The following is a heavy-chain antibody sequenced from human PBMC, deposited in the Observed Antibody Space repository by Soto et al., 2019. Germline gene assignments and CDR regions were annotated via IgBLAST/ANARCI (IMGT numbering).Heavy chain of an antibody. D-gene: IGHD2-15*01. CDR1: GFTFSSYA. Sequence: GSLRLSCAASGFTFSSYAMGWVRQGPGKGLEWVAVISYDGSNKYYADSVKGRFTISRDNSKNTLYLQMNSLRAEDTAVYYCAKGNNPDIVVVVAATDWFDPWGQGTLVTVSS. V-gene: IGHV3-30*18. CDR3: AKGNNPDIVVVVAATDWFDP. J-gene: IGHJ5*02. CDR2: ISYDGSNK.